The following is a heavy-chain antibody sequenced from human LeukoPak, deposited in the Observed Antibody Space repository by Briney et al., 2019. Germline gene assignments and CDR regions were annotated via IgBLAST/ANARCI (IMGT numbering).Heavy chain of an antibody. CDR1: GYIFTNYG. CDR2: ISAYNDNT. J-gene: IGHJ4*02. Sequence: GASVKVSCKASGYIFTNYGISWVRQAPGQGLEWMGWISAYNDNTNYAQKVQGRLTMTADTSTSTAYMELSSLRSEDTAVYFCARPSQTYLYDSSGYYAYWGQGTLVTVSS. CDR3: ARPSQTYLYDSSGYYAY. D-gene: IGHD3-22*01. V-gene: IGHV1-18*01.